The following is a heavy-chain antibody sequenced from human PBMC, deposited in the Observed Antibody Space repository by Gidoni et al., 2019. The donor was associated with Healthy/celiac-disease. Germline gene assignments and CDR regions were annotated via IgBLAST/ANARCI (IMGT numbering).Heavy chain of an antibody. Sequence: EVQLVESGGGLVQPGGSLRLSCAAPGFTFSSYAMSWVRQAPGKGLEWVSAISGSGGSTYYADSVKGRFTISRDNSKNTLYLQMNSLRAEDTAVYYCAKATGRYSSSWGPGWFDPWGQGTLVTVSS. D-gene: IGHD6-13*01. J-gene: IGHJ5*02. CDR2: ISGSGGST. V-gene: IGHV3-23*04. CDR3: AKATGRYSSSWGPGWFDP. CDR1: GFTFSSYA.